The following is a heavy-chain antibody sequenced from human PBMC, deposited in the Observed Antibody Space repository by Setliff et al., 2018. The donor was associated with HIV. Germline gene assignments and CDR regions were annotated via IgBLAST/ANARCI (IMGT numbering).Heavy chain of an antibody. Sequence: SETLSLTCAVYGGSVSGYYWSWIRQPPGKGLEWIGEIDHSGSTNYNPSLKSRVTISVDTSTNQFSLKLSSVTAADTAVYYCARDRSNWNYGKNYMDVWGKGTTVTVSS. CDR3: ARDRSNWNYGKNYMDV. D-gene: IGHD1-7*01. CDR2: IDHSGST. CDR1: GGSVSGYY. V-gene: IGHV4-34*01. J-gene: IGHJ6*03.